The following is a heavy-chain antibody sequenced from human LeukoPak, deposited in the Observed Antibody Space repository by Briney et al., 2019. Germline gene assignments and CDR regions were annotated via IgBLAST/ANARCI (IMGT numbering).Heavy chain of an antibody. CDR3: ARSRSSTSNFDY. V-gene: IGHV1-8*03. CDR1: GYTFTSYD. J-gene: IGHJ4*02. CDR2: MNPNSGNT. Sequence: ASVKVSCKASGYTFTSYDINWVRQATGQGLEWMGWMNPNSGNTGYAQKFQGRVTITRNTSISTAYMELRSLRSEDTAVYYCARSRSSTSNFDYWGQGTLVTVSS. D-gene: IGHD2-2*01.